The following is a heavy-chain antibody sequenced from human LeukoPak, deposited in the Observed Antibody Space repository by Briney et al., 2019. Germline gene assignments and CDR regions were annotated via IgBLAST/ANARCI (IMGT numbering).Heavy chain of an antibody. CDR3: ARGGLYTPEYAFDI. CDR2: LFHSGGS. V-gene: IGHV4-59*01. D-gene: IGHD3-10*01. CDR1: GGSLSPYY. J-gene: IGHJ3*02. Sequence: PSETLSLTCTVSGGSLSPYYWSWIRQPPGKGLEWIAYLFHSGGSNYNPSLKSRVTISVDPSKNQFSLKLSSVTAADTAVYYCARGGLYTPEYAFDIWGHGTMVTVSS.